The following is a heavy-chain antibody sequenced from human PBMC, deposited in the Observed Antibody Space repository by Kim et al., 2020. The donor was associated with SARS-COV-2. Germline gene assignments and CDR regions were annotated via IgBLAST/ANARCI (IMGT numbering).Heavy chain of an antibody. D-gene: IGHD3-10*01. CDR3: ARSRAYYYGSGSLIDAFDI. J-gene: IGHJ3*02. V-gene: IGHV5-51*01. CDR1: GYSFTSYW. CDR2: IYPGDSDT. Sequence: GESLKISCKGSGYSFTSYWIGWVRQMPGKGLEWMGIIYPGDSDTRYSPSFQGQVTISADKSISTAYLQWSSLKASDTAMYYCARSRAYYYGSGSLIDAFDIWGQGTMVTVSS.